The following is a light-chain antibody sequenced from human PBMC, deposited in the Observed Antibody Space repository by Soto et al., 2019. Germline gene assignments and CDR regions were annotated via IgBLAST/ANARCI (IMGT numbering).Light chain of an antibody. CDR2: DAS. CDR3: QQRSNWPIT. V-gene: IGKV3-11*01. J-gene: IGKJ5*01. Sequence: EIMMTQSPATLSVSLGERPTLSCRASQSISDTLAWYQKKPGHAPRLLIYDASNRATGIPGRFSGSGSGTDFTLTISSLEPEDFAVYYCQQRSNWPITFGQGTRLEIK. CDR1: QSISDT.